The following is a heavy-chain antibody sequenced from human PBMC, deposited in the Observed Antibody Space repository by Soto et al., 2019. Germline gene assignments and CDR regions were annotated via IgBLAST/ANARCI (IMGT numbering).Heavy chain of an antibody. Sequence: ASVKVSWKASGYTFTSYGISWGRQAPGQGLEWMGWISAYNGNTNYAQKLQGRVTMTTDTSTSTAYMELRSLRSDDTAVYYCARDPSIAVAGTGNYWGQGTLVTVSS. CDR3: ARDPSIAVAGTGNY. J-gene: IGHJ4*02. D-gene: IGHD6-19*01. CDR2: ISAYNGNT. CDR1: GYTFTSYG. V-gene: IGHV1-18*01.